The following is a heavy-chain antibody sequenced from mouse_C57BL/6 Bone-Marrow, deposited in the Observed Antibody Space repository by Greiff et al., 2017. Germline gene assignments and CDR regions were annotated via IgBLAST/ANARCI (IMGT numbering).Heavy chain of an antibody. Sequence: EVQLQESGAELVRPGASVKLSCTASGFNIKDDYMHWVKQRPEQGLEWIGWIDPENGDTEYASKFQGKATITADTSSNTAYLQLSSLTSEDTAVYYCTLDDYDVRRNFDYWCQGTTLTVSS. CDR1: GFNIKDDY. V-gene: IGHV14-4*01. J-gene: IGHJ2*01. CDR2: IDPENGDT. CDR3: TLDDYDVRRNFDY. D-gene: IGHD2-4*01.